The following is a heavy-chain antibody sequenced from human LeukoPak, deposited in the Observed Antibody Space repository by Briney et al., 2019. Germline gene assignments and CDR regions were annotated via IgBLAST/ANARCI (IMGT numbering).Heavy chain of an antibody. CDR3: ARVVGRMDV. J-gene: IGHJ6*04. Sequence: SETLSLTCAVYGGSFSGYYWSWIRQPPGKGLEWIGEINHSGSTNYIPSLKSRVTISVDTSKNQFSLKLSSVTAADTAVYYCARVVGRMDVWGKGTTVTVSS. CDR2: INHSGST. V-gene: IGHV4-34*01. CDR1: GGSFSGYY.